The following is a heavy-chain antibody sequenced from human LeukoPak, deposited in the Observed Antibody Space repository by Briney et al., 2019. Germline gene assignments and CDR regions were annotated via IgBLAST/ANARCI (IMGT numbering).Heavy chain of an antibody. Sequence: SETLSLACSVSGGSISSYYWSWIRQPAGKGLEWIARIYTSGSTNYNPSLKSRVTMSVDTSKNQFSLKLTSVTAADTAVYYCARGGAGEIDYWGQGTLVTVSS. D-gene: IGHD3-16*01. CDR1: GGSISSYY. CDR3: ARGGAGEIDY. J-gene: IGHJ4*02. V-gene: IGHV4-4*07. CDR2: IYTSGST.